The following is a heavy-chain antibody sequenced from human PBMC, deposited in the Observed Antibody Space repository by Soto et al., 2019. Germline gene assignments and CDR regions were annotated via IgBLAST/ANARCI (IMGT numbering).Heavy chain of an antibody. V-gene: IGHV1-69*02. CDR3: ASSYGSGYRAFDY. Sequence: SVKVSCKASGDTFTFYSINWVRQAPGLGLEWMGRINPILSMSNYAQRFQGRVTMTADKSTSTAYMELSSLRSEDTAMYYCASSYGSGYRAFDYWGQG. D-gene: IGHD3-10*01. J-gene: IGHJ4*02. CDR2: INPILSMS. CDR1: GDTFTFYS.